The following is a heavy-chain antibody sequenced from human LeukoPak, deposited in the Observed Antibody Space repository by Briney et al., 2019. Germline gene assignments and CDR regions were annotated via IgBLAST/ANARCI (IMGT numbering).Heavy chain of an antibody. D-gene: IGHD3-3*01. CDR2: ISSNGGST. J-gene: IGHJ6*04. CDR1: GFTFSSYA. V-gene: IGHV3-64*01. Sequence: GGSLRLSCAASGFTFSSYAMHWVRQAPGKGLEYVSAISSNGGSTYYANSVKGRFTISRDNSKNTLYLQMGSPRAEDMAVYYCARGDYDFWSGSWDVWGKGTTVTVSS. CDR3: ARGDYDFWSGSWDV.